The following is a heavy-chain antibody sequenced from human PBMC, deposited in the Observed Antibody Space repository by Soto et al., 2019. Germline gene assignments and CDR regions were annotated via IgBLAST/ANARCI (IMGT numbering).Heavy chain of an antibody. J-gene: IGHJ4*02. CDR1: GFTFSSYD. V-gene: IGHV3-64*01. Sequence: EVQLAESGGGMVQPGGSLRLSCVASGFTFSSYDMHWVRQAPGKGLEYVSSISSNGGTTYYGNSVKGRFTISRDNSKXPLXLQMGSLRAEDMAVYYCVRRVSGNYDYWGQGTLVTVSS. CDR2: ISSNGGTT. D-gene: IGHD1-7*01. CDR3: VRRVSGNYDY.